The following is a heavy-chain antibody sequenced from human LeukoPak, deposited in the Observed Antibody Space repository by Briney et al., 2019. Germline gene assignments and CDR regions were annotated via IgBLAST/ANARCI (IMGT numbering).Heavy chain of an antibody. CDR3: ASDYYGSGMYYYMDV. V-gene: IGHV4-4*07. D-gene: IGHD3-10*01. CDR2: IYTSGST. CDR1: GGSISSYY. J-gene: IGHJ6*03. Sequence: PSETLSLTCTVSGGSISSYYWSWIRQPAGKGLEWIGRIYTSGSTNYNPSLKSQVTMSVDTSKNQFSLKLSSVTAADTAVYYCASDYYGSGMYYYMDVWGKGTTVTVSS.